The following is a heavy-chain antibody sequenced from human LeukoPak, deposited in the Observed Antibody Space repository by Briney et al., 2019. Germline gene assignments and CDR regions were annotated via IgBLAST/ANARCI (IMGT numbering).Heavy chain of an antibody. Sequence: PSETLSLTCTVSGGSLSTNTYYWGWIRQPPGKGLEWIGSVYYSGTTYYNASLKGRVTISIDTSKNQFSLKVTSVTAADTAVYYCATQADNWFDPWGLGALVSVSS. CDR2: VYYSGTT. J-gene: IGHJ5*02. CDR3: ATQADNWFDP. V-gene: IGHV4-39*07. CDR1: GGSLSTNTYY.